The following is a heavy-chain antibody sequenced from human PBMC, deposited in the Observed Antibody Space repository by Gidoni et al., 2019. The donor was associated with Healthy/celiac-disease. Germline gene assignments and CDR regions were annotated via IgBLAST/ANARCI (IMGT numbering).Heavy chain of an antibody. CDR2: IVVGSGNT. CDR3: AAFRVGTGTQYYFDY. V-gene: IGHV1-58*01. Sequence: QMQLVQFGPEVKKPGTSVKVSCKASGFTFTSSAVQWVRQARGQRLEWIGWIVVGSGNTNYAQKFQERVTITRDMSTSTAYMELSSLRSEDTAVYYCAAFRVGTGTQYYFDYWGQGTLVTVSS. D-gene: IGHD1-1*01. CDR1: GFTFTSSA. J-gene: IGHJ4*02.